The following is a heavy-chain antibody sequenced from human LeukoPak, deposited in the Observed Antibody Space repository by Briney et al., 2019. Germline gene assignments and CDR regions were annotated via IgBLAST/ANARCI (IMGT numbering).Heavy chain of an antibody. V-gene: IGHV4-59*08. Sequence: PSETLSLTCAVYGGSFSGYYWSWIRQPPGKGLEWIGYIYYSGSTNYNPSLKSRVTISVDTSKNQFSLKLSSVTAADTAVYYCARTEMATLPYWYFDLWGRGTLVTVSS. J-gene: IGHJ2*01. CDR2: IYYSGST. CDR1: GGSFSGYY. CDR3: ARTEMATLPYWYFDL. D-gene: IGHD5-24*01.